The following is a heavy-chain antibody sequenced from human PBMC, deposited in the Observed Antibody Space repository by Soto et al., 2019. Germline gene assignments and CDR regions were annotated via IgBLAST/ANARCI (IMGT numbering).Heavy chain of an antibody. D-gene: IGHD2-2*01. CDR3: AKVLSSYCSSTSCYDFDC. Sequence: EVQLLESGGGLVQPGGSLRLSCAASGFTFSSYAMSWVRQAPGKGLEWVSAISGSGGSTYYAESVKGRFTISRDNSKYTLYLQMNSLRAEDTSVYYCAKVLSSYCSSTSCYDFDCWGLGILVTVSS. CDR2: ISGSGGST. V-gene: IGHV3-23*01. J-gene: IGHJ4*02. CDR1: GFTFSSYA.